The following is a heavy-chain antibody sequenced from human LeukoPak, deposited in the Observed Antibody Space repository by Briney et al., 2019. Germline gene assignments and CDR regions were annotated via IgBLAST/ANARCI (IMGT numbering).Heavy chain of an antibody. D-gene: IGHD3-16*01. Sequence: SETLSLTCNVSGYSISSGYYWVWIRQPPGKALEWIGYIHYSGSTKYNPSLKSRVTISVDTSENQFSLTLNSVTAADTAVYYCARSRGGYGDYGSWFDPWGQGILVTVSS. CDR3: ARSRGGYGDYGSWFDP. J-gene: IGHJ5*02. CDR2: IHYSGST. V-gene: IGHV4-61*01. CDR1: GYSISSGYY.